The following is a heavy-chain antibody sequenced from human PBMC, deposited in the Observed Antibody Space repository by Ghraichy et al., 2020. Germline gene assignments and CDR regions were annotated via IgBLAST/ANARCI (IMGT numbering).Heavy chain of an antibody. Sequence: SETLSLTCTVSGGSISSGGYFWSWLRQHPGKGLEWIGYIYYGGNTYSNPSLKSRVTISVDTSKNQFSLKLSSVTASDTAVYYCAKGGKTVRGVVGPQRSDYYGLDVWGQGTTVTVSS. CDR3: AKGGKTVRGVVGPQRSDYYGLDV. D-gene: IGHD3-10*01. CDR1: GGSISSGGYF. J-gene: IGHJ6*02. V-gene: IGHV4-31*03. CDR2: IYYGGNT.